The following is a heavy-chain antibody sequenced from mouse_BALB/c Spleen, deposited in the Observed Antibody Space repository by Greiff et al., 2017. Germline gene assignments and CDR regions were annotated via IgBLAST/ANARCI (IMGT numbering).Heavy chain of an antibody. Sequence: QVQLQQSGPELVKPGASVRISCKASGYTFTSYYIHWVKQRPGQGLEWIGWIYPGNVNTKYNEKFKGKATLTADKSSSTAYMQLSSLTSEDSAVYFCARGTTATWFAYWGQGTLVTVSA. CDR3: ARGTTATWFAY. CDR1: GYTFTSYY. V-gene: IGHV1S56*01. CDR2: IYPGNVNT. D-gene: IGHD1-2*01. J-gene: IGHJ3*01.